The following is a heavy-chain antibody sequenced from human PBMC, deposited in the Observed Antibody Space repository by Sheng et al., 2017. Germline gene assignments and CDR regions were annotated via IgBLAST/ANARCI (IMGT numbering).Heavy chain of an antibody. CDR1: GFTFSSYG. CDR3: AKGGNYGVHYYYYYMDV. Sequence: EVQLVESGGGLVQPGGTLRLSCAASGFTFSSYGMSWVRQAPGKGLEWVSAISGSGGSTYYADSVKGRFTISRDNSKNTLYLQMNSLRAEDTAVYYCAKGGNYGVHYYYYYMDVWGKGTTVTVSS. CDR2: ISGSGGST. D-gene: IGHD1-7*01. V-gene: IGHV3-23*04. J-gene: IGHJ6*03.